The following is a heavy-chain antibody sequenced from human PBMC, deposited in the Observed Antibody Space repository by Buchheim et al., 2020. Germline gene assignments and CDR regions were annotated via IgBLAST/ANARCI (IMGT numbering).Heavy chain of an antibody. CDR2: ISYDGSNK. CDR3: ARGPSSYYYGSGSYYGAIDY. CDR1: GLTFSSYA. J-gene: IGHJ4*02. D-gene: IGHD3-10*01. V-gene: IGHV3-30-3*01. Sequence: QVQLVESGGGVVQPGRSLRLSCAASGLTFSSYAMHWVRQAPGKGLEWVAVISYDGSNKYYADSVKGRFTISRDNSKNTLYLQMNSLRAEDTAVYYCARGPSSYYYGSGSYYGAIDYWGQGTL.